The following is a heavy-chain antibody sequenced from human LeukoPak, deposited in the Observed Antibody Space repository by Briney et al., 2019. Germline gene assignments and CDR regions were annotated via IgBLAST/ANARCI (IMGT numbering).Heavy chain of an antibody. J-gene: IGHJ5*02. CDR1: GFTFSIYW. V-gene: IGHV3-7*03. CDR2: IKQDGSDK. Sequence: PGGSLRLSCAASGFTFSIYWMTWVRQAPGKGLEWVANIKQDGSDKNYVDSVKGRFTISRDNAKNSLYLEMNSLGVEDTAVYYCARGMNWFDPWGQGTLVTVS. CDR3: ARGMNWFDP.